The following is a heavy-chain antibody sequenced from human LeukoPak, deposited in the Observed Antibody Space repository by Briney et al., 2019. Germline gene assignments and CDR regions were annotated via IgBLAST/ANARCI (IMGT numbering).Heavy chain of an antibody. CDR1: GFTFSSYA. D-gene: IGHD1-26*01. CDR2: ISGSGGST. CDR3: AKKYSGGYYFDY. V-gene: IGHV3-23*01. Sequence: GGSLRLSCAASGFTFSSYAMSWVRQAPGKGLEWVSAISGSGGSTYYADSVKGRFTISRDISKSTLYLQMNSLRAEDTAVYFCAKKYSGGYYFDYWGQGSLVTVSS. J-gene: IGHJ4*02.